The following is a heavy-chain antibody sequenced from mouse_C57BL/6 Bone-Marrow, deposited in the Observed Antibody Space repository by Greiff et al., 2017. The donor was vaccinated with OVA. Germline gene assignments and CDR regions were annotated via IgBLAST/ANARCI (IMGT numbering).Heavy chain of an antibody. Sequence: VQLQQSGAELVRPGASVKLSCTASGFNIKDDYMHWVKQRPEQGLEWIGWIDPENGDTAYASKFQGKATITADTSSNTAYLQLSSLTSEDTAVYYCTPSSNYFDYWGQGTTLTVSS. CDR2: IDPENGDT. CDR3: TPSSNYFDY. J-gene: IGHJ2*01. D-gene: IGHD1-1*01. V-gene: IGHV14-4*01. CDR1: GFNIKDDY.